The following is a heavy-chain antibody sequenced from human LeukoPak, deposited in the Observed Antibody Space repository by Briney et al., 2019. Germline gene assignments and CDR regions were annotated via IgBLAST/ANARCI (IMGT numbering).Heavy chain of an antibody. CDR1: GFTFSSYW. CDR3: ATDIRAVGDSRYFDY. Sequence: GGSLRLSCAASGFTFSSYWMSWVRQSPGKGLEWLSHIGRGGDDKNYADSVKGRFTISRDNAENSVFLQMNSLRIEDTAIYYCATDIRAVGDSRYFDYWGQGALVTVSS. J-gene: IGHJ4*02. CDR2: IGRGGDDK. V-gene: IGHV3-21*05. D-gene: IGHD1-26*01.